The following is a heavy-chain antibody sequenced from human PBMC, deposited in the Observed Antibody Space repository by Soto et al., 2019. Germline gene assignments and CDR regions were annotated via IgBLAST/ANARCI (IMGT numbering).Heavy chain of an antibody. D-gene: IGHD3-16*01. V-gene: IGHV4-4*07. CDR2: ISTSGNT. Sequence: SETLSLTCSVSGVSMRNSYWTWIRQSTGKGLEWIGRISTSGNTNYNPSLNSRLTMSVDTSKNQVSLKLTSVTAADTAVYYCARGGGVPALGDPWGQGTLVTVSS. CDR3: ARGGGVPALGDP. J-gene: IGHJ5*02. CDR1: GVSMRNSY.